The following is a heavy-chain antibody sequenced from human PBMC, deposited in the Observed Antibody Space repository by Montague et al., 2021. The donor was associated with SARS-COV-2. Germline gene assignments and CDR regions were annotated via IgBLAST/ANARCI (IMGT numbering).Heavy chain of an antibody. Sequence: SETLSLTCAVYGGSFSGYYRTWIRQSPGKGLEWIAEINHSGTTNYNFNPSLRSRVTISVDTSESQFSLKLSSVTAADTGVYYCARWDPQTLTLIGLRGKSASDYWGQGTLVTVSS. D-gene: IGHD4-23*01. CDR2: INHSGTT. V-gene: IGHV4-34*01. J-gene: IGHJ4*02. CDR1: GGSFSGYY. CDR3: ARWDPQTLTLIGLRGKSASDY.